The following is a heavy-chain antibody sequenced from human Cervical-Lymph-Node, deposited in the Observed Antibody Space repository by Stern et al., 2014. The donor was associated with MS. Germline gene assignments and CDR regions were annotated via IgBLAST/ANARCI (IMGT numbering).Heavy chain of an antibody. Sequence: EVQLLESGGGLVKPGGSLRLSCAASGFMLRTYNMNWVRQAPGKGLEWVSAISSSSNYIYYADSVRGRFTISRDNAKNSLYLQMNSLRAEDTAVYYCARDDELYGLDYWGQGTLVTVSS. D-gene: IGHD2/OR15-2a*01. V-gene: IGHV3-21*01. J-gene: IGHJ4*02. CDR2: ISSSSNYI. CDR3: ARDDELYGLDY. CDR1: GFMLRTYN.